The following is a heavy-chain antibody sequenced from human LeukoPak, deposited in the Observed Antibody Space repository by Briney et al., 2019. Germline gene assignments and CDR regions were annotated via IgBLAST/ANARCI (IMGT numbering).Heavy chain of an antibody. J-gene: IGHJ4*02. CDR3: AKDDSYSSGWYIRSSDY. Sequence: YDGSNNYSADSVKGPFTISRDNSKNTLYLQMNSLRAEDTAVYYCAKDDSYSSGWYIRSSDYWGQGTLVTVSS. CDR2: YDGSNN. D-gene: IGHD6-19*01. V-gene: IGHV3-30*02.